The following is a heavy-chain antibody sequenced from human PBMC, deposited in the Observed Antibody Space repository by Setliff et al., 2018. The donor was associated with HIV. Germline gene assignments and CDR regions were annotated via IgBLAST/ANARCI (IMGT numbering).Heavy chain of an antibody. V-gene: IGHV3-13*01. D-gene: IGHD3-10*01. CDR1: GSSFSDYG. J-gene: IGHJ6*04. Sequence: GGSLRLSCAASGSSFSDYGMHWVRQAPGKGLEWVSHIGTAGDTYYPGSVKGRFTISRENAKNSLYLQMNSLRAGDTAVYYCARGMVRGVLLMDVWGKGTTVTVSS. CDR2: IGTAGDT. CDR3: ARGMVRGVLLMDV.